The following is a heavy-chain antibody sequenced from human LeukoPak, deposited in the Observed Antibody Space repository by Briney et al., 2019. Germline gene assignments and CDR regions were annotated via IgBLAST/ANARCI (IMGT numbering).Heavy chain of an antibody. CDR1: GYTFTGYY. Sequence: ASVTVSFKASGYTFTGYYMHWVRQAPGQGLEWMGWSNPNSGGTNYAQKFHGRVTMTRDTSISTAYMELSRLRSDDTAVYYCARDRITMVRGVKFGYCYYGMDVWGQGTTVTVSS. V-gene: IGHV1-2*02. J-gene: IGHJ6*02. D-gene: IGHD3-10*01. CDR3: ARDRITMVRGVKFGYCYYGMDV. CDR2: SNPNSGGT.